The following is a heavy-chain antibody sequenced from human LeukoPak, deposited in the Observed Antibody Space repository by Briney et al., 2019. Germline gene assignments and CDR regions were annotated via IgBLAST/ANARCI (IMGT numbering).Heavy chain of an antibody. CDR3: ARARDFDY. CDR1: GYTFTDAY. CDR2: ISPSSGDT. Sequence: GASVKVSCKASGYTFTDAYIHWVRQAPGQGPEYMGWISPSSGDTRYTQGFQDRVTMTRDTSISTAYMELSRLRSDDTALYYCARARDFDYWGQGTLVTVSS. J-gene: IGHJ4*02. V-gene: IGHV1-2*02.